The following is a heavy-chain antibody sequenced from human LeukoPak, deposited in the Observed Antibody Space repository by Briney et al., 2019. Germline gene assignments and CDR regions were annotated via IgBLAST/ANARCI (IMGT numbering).Heavy chain of an antibody. D-gene: IGHD2-2*02. J-gene: IGHJ6*02. Sequence: SVKVSCKASGGTFSSYAISWVRQAPGQGLEWMGWIIPIFGTANYAQKFQGRVTITADESASTAYMELSSLRSEDTAVYYCARDPRYCSSTSCYRSYYYYGMDVWGQGTTVTVSS. CDR2: IIPIFGTA. CDR3: ARDPRYCSSTSCYRSYYYYGMDV. V-gene: IGHV1-69*13. CDR1: GGTFSSYA.